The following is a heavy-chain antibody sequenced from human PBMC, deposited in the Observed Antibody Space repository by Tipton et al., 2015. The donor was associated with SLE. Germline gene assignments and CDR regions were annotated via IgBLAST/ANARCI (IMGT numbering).Heavy chain of an antibody. CDR3: ARDGDTATLDY. V-gene: IGHV4-59*01. D-gene: IGHD5-18*01. CDR1: GGSISSYY. Sequence: TLSLTCTVSGGSISSYYWSWIRQPPGKGLEWIGYIYYSGSTNYNPSLKSRVTISVDTSKNQFSLKLSSVTAADTAVYYCARDGDTATLDYWGQGTLVTVSP. J-gene: IGHJ4*02. CDR2: IYYSGST.